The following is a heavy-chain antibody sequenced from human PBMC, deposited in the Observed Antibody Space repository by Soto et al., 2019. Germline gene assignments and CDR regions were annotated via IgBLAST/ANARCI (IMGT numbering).Heavy chain of an antibody. Sequence: GGSLRLSCAASGFTFSNYGVHWVRQAPGQGLEWVALISYDGRNIDYADAVKGRLTISRDNSKNSVYLQMNSLRSEDTAVYYCATLDYEGAVHWGQGTRVTVSS. D-gene: IGHD3-22*01. CDR3: ATLDYEGAVH. J-gene: IGHJ4*02. CDR1: GFTFSNYG. CDR2: ISYDGRNI. V-gene: IGHV3-30*03.